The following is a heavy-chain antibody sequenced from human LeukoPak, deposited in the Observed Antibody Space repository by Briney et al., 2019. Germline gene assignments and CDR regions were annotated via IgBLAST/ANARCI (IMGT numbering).Heavy chain of an antibody. D-gene: IGHD6-13*01. CDR1: GFTFSSYG. V-gene: IGHV3-30*02. Sequence: PGGSLRLSCAASGFTFSSYGMHWVRQAPGKGLEWVAFRRYDGTNKYYADSVKGRFTISRDNAKNSLYLQMNSLRAEDTAVYYCAREGQFSSSWRIYTPYYYYYMDVWGKGTTVTISS. J-gene: IGHJ6*03. CDR3: AREGQFSSSWRIYTPYYYYYMDV. CDR2: RRYDGTNK.